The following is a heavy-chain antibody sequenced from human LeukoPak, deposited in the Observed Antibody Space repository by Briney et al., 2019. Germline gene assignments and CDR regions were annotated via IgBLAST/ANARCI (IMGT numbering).Heavy chain of an antibody. V-gene: IGHV4/OR15-8*02. CDR3: SRESGPFCPFGY. CDR1: GGSISGTNW. D-gene: IGHD1-26*01. Sequence: SETLSLTCGVSGGSISGTNWWSWVRQPPGQGLEWIGEISLAGQTNYNPSLNGRVTMSLDKSSNQLSLHLTSVTAADTATYYCSRESGPFCPFGYWGQGTLVTVSS. CDR2: ISLAGQT. J-gene: IGHJ4*02.